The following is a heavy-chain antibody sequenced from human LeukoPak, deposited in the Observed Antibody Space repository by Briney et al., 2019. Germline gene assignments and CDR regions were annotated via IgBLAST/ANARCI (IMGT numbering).Heavy chain of an antibody. D-gene: IGHD1-26*01. CDR1: GGSISSYD. V-gene: IGHV4-59*01. CDR2: MYYSGTT. J-gene: IGHJ3*02. CDR3: ARRGGSPLGAFDI. Sequence: SETRSLTCTVSGGSISSYDWSWIRQPPGKGLEWIGYMYYSGTTNYNPSLKSRVTISRDTSKSQFALKLSSVTAAYTAVYFCARRGGSPLGAFDIWGQGTMVTVSS.